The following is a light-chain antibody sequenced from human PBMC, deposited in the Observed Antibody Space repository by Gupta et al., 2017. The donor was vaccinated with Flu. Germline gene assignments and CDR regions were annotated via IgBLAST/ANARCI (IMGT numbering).Light chain of an antibody. V-gene: IGLV1-44*01. CDR3: AAWDDSLNGYV. J-gene: IGLJ1*01. CDR1: SSNIGSNT. CDR2: SNN. Sequence: QSVLTQPPSSSGTTGQRVTPSCSGSSSNIGSNTVNWYQQLPGTAPKLLIYSNNQRPSGVPDRFSGSKSGTSASLAISGLQSEDEADYYCAAWDDSLNGYVFGTGTKVTVL.